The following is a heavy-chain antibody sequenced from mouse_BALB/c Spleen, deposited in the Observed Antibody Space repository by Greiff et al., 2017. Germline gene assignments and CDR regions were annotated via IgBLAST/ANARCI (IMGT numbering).Heavy chain of an antibody. CDR1: GFTFSSYY. CDR2: INSNGGST. Sequence: EVKLMESGGGLVKLGGSLKLSCAASGFTFSSYYMSWVRQTPEKRLELVAAINSNGGSTYYPDTVKGRFTISRDNAKNTLYLQMSSLKSEDTALYYCARHLYYGYDRGDYYAMDYWGQGTSVTVSS. CDR3: ARHLYYGYDRGDYYAMDY. V-gene: IGHV5-6-2*01. D-gene: IGHD2-2*01. J-gene: IGHJ4*01.